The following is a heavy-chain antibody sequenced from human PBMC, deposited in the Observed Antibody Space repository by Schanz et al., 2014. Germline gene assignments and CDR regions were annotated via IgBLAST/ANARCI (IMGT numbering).Heavy chain of an antibody. J-gene: IGHJ6*03. CDR1: GGTFSSFG. CDR3: AGTYCSSTSCYTGYYYMDV. D-gene: IGHD2-2*02. Sequence: VQLEQSGAEVKKPGSSVKVSCKASGGTFSSFGINWVRQAPGQGLEWMGRIIPSLGLAKYEQKFQGRVTITADTSTTTACVELTSLRSEDTAVYCCAGTYCSSTSCYTGYYYMDVWGKGTTVTVSS. V-gene: IGHV1-69*02. CDR2: IIPSLGLA.